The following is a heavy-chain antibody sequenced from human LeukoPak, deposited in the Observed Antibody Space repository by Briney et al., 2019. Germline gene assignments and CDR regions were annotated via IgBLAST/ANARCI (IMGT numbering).Heavy chain of an antibody. CDR2: ISGYNGNT. CDR3: ALSGSYAPFDY. Sequence: ASVKVSCKASGYTFTSYGTSWVRQAPGLGLEWMGWISGYNGNTSYAQKVQGRVTMTTDTSTSTAYMELRSLRSDDTAVYYCALSGSYAPFDYWGQGTLVTVSS. J-gene: IGHJ4*02. CDR1: GYTFTSYG. V-gene: IGHV1-18*01. D-gene: IGHD1-26*01.